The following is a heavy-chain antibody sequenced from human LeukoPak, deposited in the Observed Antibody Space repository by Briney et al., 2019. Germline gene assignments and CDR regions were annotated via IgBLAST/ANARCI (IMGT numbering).Heavy chain of an antibody. CDR3: ARDAWGGRGNWFDP. D-gene: IGHD3-16*01. CDR2: ISSSSSYI. Sequence: GGSLRLSCAASGFTFSSYSMNWVRQAPGKGLEWVSSISSSSSYIYYADSVKGRFTISRDNAKNSLYLQMNSLRAEDTAVYYCARDAWGGRGNWFDPWGQGTLVTVSS. CDR1: GFTFSSYS. J-gene: IGHJ5*02. V-gene: IGHV3-21*01.